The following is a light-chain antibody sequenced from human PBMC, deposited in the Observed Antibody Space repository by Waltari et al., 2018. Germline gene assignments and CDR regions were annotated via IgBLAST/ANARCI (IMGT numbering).Light chain of an antibody. CDR2: GAS. CDR1: QSVSRS. V-gene: IGKV3-20*01. Sequence: VWTQSPGTLSLSTGVRATLSCRASQSVSRSLSWYQQKPGQAPKLLIYGASTRATGIPDRFTGSGSGTDFSLTISSLEPEYFAIYFCQHYVRLPATFGQGTKVEIK. J-gene: IGKJ1*01. CDR3: QHYVRLPAT.